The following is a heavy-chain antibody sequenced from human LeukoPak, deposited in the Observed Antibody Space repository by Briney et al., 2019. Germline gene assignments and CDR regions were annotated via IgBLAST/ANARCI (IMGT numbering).Heavy chain of an antibody. D-gene: IGHD6-19*01. Sequence: PGGSLRLSCAASGFTFSSYGMHWVRDTPGKGLEWVALISFDGSIEYYVDSVKGRFTISRDNSKNTLFLQMNSLRPEDTAVYYCAKDSDIAVAGSDDALDVWGQGTMVTVSS. V-gene: IGHV3-30*18. CDR3: AKDSDIAVAGSDDALDV. J-gene: IGHJ3*01. CDR2: ISFDGSIE. CDR1: GFTFSSYG.